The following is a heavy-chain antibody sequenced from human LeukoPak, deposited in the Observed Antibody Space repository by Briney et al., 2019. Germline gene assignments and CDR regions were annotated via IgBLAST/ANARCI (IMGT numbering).Heavy chain of an antibody. J-gene: IGHJ6*03. CDR2: INWNGGST. CDR3: ARHMTTVTTFYMDV. V-gene: IGHV3-20*04. CDR1: GFTFDDYG. D-gene: IGHD4-11*01. Sequence: GGSLRLSCAASGFTFDDYGMSWVRQAPGKGLEWVSGINWNGGSTGYADSVKGRFTISRDNAKNSLHLQMDSLRAEDTALYYCARHMTTVTTFYMDVWGKGTTVTVSS.